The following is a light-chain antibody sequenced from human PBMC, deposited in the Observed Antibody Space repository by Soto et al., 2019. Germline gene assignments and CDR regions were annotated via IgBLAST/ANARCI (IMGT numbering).Light chain of an antibody. J-gene: IGLJ1*01. CDR3: SSYKSSSTPL. Sequence: QSALTQPASVSGSPGQSITISCTGTSSDVGGYNYVSWYQQHPGKAPKLMIYDVSNRPSGVSNRFSGSKSGNTASLTISGLQAEDEADYYCSSYKSSSTPLFGTGTKLTVL. CDR2: DVS. V-gene: IGLV2-14*01. CDR1: SSDVGGYNY.